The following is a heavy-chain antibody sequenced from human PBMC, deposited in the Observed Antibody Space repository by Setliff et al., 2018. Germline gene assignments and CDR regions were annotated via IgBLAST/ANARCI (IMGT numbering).Heavy chain of an antibody. CDR2: IYHSGST. Sequence: SETLSLTCTVSGGSISSSSYYWGWIRQPPGKGLEWIGSIYHSGSTYYNPSLKSRVTMSVDTSKNQFSPKLTSVTAADTAVYYCAGGRRYDYGWDFDYWGQGTLVTVSS. V-gene: IGHV4-39*07. CDR1: GGSISSSSYY. J-gene: IGHJ4*02. D-gene: IGHD4-17*01. CDR3: AGGRRYDYGWDFDY.